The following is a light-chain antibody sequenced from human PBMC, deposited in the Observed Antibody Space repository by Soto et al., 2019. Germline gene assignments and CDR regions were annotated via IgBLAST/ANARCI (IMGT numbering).Light chain of an antibody. CDR1: QSISSR. CDR2: DAS. Sequence: DIQMTQSPSTLFASVGDRVTITCRASQSISSRLAWYQQKPGKAPKILIYDASNLESGVPSRFSGSGSGTEFTLTISSLQPDDFATYYCQQYNSYSLTFGGGTKVEIK. V-gene: IGKV1-5*01. CDR3: QQYNSYSLT. J-gene: IGKJ4*01.